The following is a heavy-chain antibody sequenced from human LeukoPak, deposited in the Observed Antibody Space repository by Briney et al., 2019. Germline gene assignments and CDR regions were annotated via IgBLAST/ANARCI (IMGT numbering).Heavy chain of an antibody. D-gene: IGHD6-13*01. CDR3: ARDLGIAGPPRLDY. J-gene: IGHJ4*02. CDR2: ISYDGSNK. Sequence: PGGSLRLSCAASGFTFSSYGMHWVRQAPGKGLEWVAVISYDGSNKYYGDSVKGRFTISRDNSKNTLYLQMNSLRAEDTAVYYCARDLGIAGPPRLDYWGQGTLVTVSS. V-gene: IGHV3-30*03. CDR1: GFTFSSYG.